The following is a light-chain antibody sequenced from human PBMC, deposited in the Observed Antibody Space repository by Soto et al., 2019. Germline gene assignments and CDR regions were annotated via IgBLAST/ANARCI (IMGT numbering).Light chain of an antibody. Sequence: DIQMTQSPSALSASVGDRLTITCRASQSISSWLAWYQQKPGKAPKLLIYDASSLESGVPSRFSGSGSGTGFTLTISSLQPDDFATYYCQQYNSYRTFGQGTKVDIK. CDR2: DAS. CDR1: QSISSW. CDR3: QQYNSYRT. J-gene: IGKJ1*01. V-gene: IGKV1-5*01.